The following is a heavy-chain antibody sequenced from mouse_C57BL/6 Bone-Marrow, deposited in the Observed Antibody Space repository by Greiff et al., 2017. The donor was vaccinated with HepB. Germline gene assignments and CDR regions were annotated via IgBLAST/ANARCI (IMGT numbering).Heavy chain of an antibody. Sequence: EVHLVESGPVLVKPGASVKMSCKASGYTFTDYYMNWVKQSHGKRLEWIGVINPYNGGTSYNQKFKGKATLTVDKSSSTAYMELNSLTSEDSAVYYCARGYWGQGTTLTVSS. CDR2: INPYNGGT. J-gene: IGHJ2*01. CDR3: ARGY. CDR1: GYTFTDYY. V-gene: IGHV1-19*01.